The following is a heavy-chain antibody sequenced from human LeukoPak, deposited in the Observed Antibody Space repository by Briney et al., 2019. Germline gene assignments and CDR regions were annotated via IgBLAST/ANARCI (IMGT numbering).Heavy chain of an antibody. D-gene: IGHD2-21*02. CDR3: AKDGTGCGGDCYSDY. CDR1: GFAFDEHG. Sequence: GGSLRLSCTASGFAFDEHGMSWVRQAPGKGLEWVAVISYDESDKYYADSVKGRFTISRDNSKNTLYLQMNSLRAEDAAVYYCAKDGTGCGGDCYSDYWGQGTLVTVSS. J-gene: IGHJ4*02. CDR2: ISYDESDK. V-gene: IGHV3-30*18.